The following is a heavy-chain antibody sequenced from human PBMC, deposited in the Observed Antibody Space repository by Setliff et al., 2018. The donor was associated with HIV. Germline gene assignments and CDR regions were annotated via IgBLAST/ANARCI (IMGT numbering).Heavy chain of an antibody. CDR3: GHRLISWFGELGMDV. CDR1: GFSLSTSGVG. Sequence: SGPTLVNPTQTLTLTCTFSGFSLSTSGVGVGWIRQPPGKALEWLALIYWNDDKRYSPSLKSRLTITKDTSKNQVVLTMTNMDPVDTATYYCGHRLISWFGELGMDVWGQGTKVTVSS. D-gene: IGHD3-10*01. J-gene: IGHJ6*02. V-gene: IGHV2-5*01. CDR2: IYWNDDK.